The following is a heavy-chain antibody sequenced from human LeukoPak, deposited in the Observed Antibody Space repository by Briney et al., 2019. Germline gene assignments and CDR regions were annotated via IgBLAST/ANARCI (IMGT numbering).Heavy chain of an antibody. J-gene: IGHJ4*02. D-gene: IGHD4-23*01. Sequence: GGSLRLSCAASGFTFSSYAMNWVRQAPGKGLEWVSSISRGSDHIFYADSMKGRFSISRDNAKNTLYLQMNSLRVEDTAVYYCARGRPHGNDYWGQGTLVTVSS. CDR2: ISRGSDHI. V-gene: IGHV3-21*01. CDR3: ARGRPHGNDY. CDR1: GFTFSSYA.